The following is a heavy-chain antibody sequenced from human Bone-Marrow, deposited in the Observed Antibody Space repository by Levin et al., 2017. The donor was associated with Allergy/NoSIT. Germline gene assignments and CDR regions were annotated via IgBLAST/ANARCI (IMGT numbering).Heavy chain of an antibody. CDR3: ARDPAVTRDGYFDL. CDR2: INPNNGAT. V-gene: IGHV1-2*03. J-gene: IGHJ2*01. CDR1: GFAFTDYY. D-gene: IGHD4-17*01. Sequence: LEASVKVSCKASGFAFTDYYMHWVRQAPGQGLEWLGWINPNNGATKYALKFQDRVTMTRDTSISTAYMEFRRLRSDDTAVFYCARDPAVTRDGYFDLWGRGTLVSVSS.